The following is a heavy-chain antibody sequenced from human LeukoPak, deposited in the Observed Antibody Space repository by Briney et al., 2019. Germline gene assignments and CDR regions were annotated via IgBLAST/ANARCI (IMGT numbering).Heavy chain of an antibody. Sequence: GGSLRLSCAASGFTVSSNYMSWVRQAPGKGLEWVSAISGSGTSTFYADSVKGRFTISRDNSKNTLFLQMNSLRAEDTAVYYCAKPYYYDSSGYPDYWGQGTLVTVSS. CDR3: AKPYYYDSSGYPDY. V-gene: IGHV3-23*01. CDR2: ISGSGTST. J-gene: IGHJ4*02. CDR1: GFTVSSNY. D-gene: IGHD3-22*01.